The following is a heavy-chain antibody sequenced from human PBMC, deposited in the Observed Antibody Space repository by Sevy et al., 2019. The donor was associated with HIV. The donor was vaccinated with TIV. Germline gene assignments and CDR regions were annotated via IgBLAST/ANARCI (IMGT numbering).Heavy chain of an antibody. Sequence: ASVKVSCKASGYTFTSYGISWVRQAPGQGLEWMGWISAYNGNTNYAQKLQGRVTMTTDTSTSTAYMELRSLRSDDTVVYYCARVAFDSSSEEDYMDVWGKGTTVTVSS. CDR1: GYTFTSYG. CDR2: ISAYNGNT. V-gene: IGHV1-18*04. CDR3: ARVAFDSSSEEDYMDV. J-gene: IGHJ6*03. D-gene: IGHD6-6*01.